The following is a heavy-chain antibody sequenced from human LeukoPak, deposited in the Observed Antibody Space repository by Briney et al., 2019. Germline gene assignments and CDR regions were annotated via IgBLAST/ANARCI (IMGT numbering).Heavy chain of an antibody. Sequence: ASVKVSCKVSGYTLTELSMHWVRQAPGKGLEWMGGFDPEDGETIYAQKFQGRVTMAEDTSTDTAYVELSSLRSEDTAVYYCATAYSGSYQASFTLFDYWGQGTLVTVSS. CDR3: ATAYSGSYQASFTLFDY. J-gene: IGHJ4*02. D-gene: IGHD1-26*01. V-gene: IGHV1-24*01. CDR1: GYTLTELS. CDR2: FDPEDGET.